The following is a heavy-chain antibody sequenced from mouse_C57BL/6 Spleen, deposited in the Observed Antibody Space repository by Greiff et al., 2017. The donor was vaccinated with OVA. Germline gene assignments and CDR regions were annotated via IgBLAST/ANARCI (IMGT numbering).Heavy chain of an antibody. V-gene: IGHV1-82*01. CDR1: GYAFSSSW. J-gene: IGHJ4*01. Sequence: VQLQQSGPELVKPGASVKISCKASGYAFSSSWMNWVKQRPGKGLEWIGRIYPGDGDTNYNGKFKGKATLTADKSSSTAYMQLSSLTSEDYAVYFCARGPYGYYAMDYWGQGTSVTVSS. D-gene: IGHD1-1*02. CDR2: IYPGDGDT. CDR3: ARGPYGYYAMDY.